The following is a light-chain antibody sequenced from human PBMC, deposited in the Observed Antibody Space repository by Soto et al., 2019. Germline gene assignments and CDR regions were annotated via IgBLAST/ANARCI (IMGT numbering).Light chain of an antibody. J-gene: IGKJ2*01. CDR3: QHYGDSQYT. CDR2: GAS. V-gene: IGKV3-20*01. CDR1: QSVSNIH. Sequence: EIVLTQSPGTLYLSPGERASLSCRASQSVSNIHLAGYQQKPGQAPRLLIYGASSRASGIPDRFSGSGSGTDFTLTISRLEPADFAVYYCQHYGDSQYTFGQGTELEIK.